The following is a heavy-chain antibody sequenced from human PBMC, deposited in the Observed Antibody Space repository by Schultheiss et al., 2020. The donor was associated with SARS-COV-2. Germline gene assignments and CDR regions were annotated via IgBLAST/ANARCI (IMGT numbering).Heavy chain of an antibody. Sequence: GGSLRLSCAASGFTFSDYSMNWVRQAPGKGLEWVSGISGSSGRTRYADPVTGRFTVSRDNSKNTLYLQMNSLRAEDTAVYYCAKVRCRSECYYAMDVWGQGTTVTVSS. CDR1: GFTFSDYS. V-gene: IGHV3-23*01. CDR3: AKVRCRSECYYAMDV. D-gene: IGHD2-15*01. J-gene: IGHJ6*02. CDR2: ISGSSGRT.